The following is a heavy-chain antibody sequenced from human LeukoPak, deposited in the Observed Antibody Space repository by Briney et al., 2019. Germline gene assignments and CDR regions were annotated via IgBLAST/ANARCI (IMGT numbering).Heavy chain of an antibody. CDR1: GGSFSGYY. D-gene: IGHD3-22*01. CDR2: IYYSGST. J-gene: IGHJ4*02. V-gene: IGHV4-59*12. Sequence: SETLSLTCAVYGGSFSGYYWSWIRQPPGKGLEWIGYIYYSGSTNYNPSLKSRVTISVDTSKNQFSLKLSSVTAADTAVYYCARDGNYDSSGSIDYWGQGTLVTVSS. CDR3: ARDGNYDSSGSIDY.